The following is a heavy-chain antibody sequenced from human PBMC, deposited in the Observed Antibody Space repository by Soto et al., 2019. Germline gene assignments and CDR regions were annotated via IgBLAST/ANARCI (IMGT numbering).Heavy chain of an antibody. Sequence: ECLTLFCSACAFTFSTYSLNWVRQAQGKGLEWVANIKEDGSDKHYVDSVKGRFTISRDNPKNSLFLQMNSLRAEDTAVSYCVTDRDYSKAYWGQGTMVTVSS. CDR3: VTDRDYSKAY. CDR1: AFTFSTYS. CDR2: IKEDGSDK. V-gene: IGHV3-7*01. D-gene: IGHD4-4*01. J-gene: IGHJ4*02.